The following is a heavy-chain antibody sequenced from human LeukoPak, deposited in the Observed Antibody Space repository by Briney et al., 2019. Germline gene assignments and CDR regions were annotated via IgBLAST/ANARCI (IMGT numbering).Heavy chain of an antibody. D-gene: IGHD1-26*01. V-gene: IGHV4-59*08. CDR3: AKATRASGSYYADF. CDR1: GGSISSYY. Sequence: SETLSLTCTVSGGSISSYYWSWIRQPPGKGLEWIGYIYHSGSTNYNPSLKSRVTISVDTSKNQFSLKLNSVTAADTAVYYCAKATRASGSYYADFWGQGTLVTVSS. CDR2: IYHSGST. J-gene: IGHJ4*02.